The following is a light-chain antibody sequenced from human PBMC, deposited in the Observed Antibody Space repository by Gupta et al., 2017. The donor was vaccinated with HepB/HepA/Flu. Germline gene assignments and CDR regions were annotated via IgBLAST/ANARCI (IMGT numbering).Light chain of an antibody. CDR1: NIGTKS. V-gene: IGLV3-21*03. Sequence: SYILTQPPSVSVAPGRTARITCGGNNIGTKSVHWYQQRPGQAPLVVIYEDTNRPSGIPERISGSNSGNAATLTISRVEAGDEADYYCQGWDTRTDHPVVFGGGTKLTV. J-gene: IGLJ2*01. CDR2: EDT. CDR3: QGWDTRTDHPVV.